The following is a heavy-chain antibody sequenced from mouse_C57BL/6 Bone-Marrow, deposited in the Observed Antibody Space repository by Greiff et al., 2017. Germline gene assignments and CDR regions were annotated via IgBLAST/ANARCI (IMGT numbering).Heavy chain of an antibody. V-gene: IGHV5-9-1*02. CDR1: GFTFSSYA. J-gene: IGHJ4*01. CDR3: TRGYYDGYAMDY. CDR2: ISSGGDYI. Sequence: EVQLVESGEGLVKPGGSLKLSCAASGFTFSSYAMSWVRQTPEKRLEWVAYISSGGDYIYYADTVKGRFTISRDNARNTLYLQMSSLKSEDTAMYYCTRGYYDGYAMDYWGQGTSVTVSS. D-gene: IGHD1-1*01.